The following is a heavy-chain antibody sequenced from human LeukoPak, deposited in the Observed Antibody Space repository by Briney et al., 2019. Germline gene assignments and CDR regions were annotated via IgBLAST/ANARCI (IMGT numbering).Heavy chain of an antibody. Sequence: SETLPLTCAVYGGSFSGYYRSWIRQPPGKGLEWIGEINHSGSTNYNPSLKSRVTISVDTSKNQFSLKLSSVTAADTAVYYCARGAYYDFWSGYYNGYYFDYWGQGTLVTVSS. V-gene: IGHV4-34*01. CDR1: GGSFSGYY. CDR2: INHSGST. J-gene: IGHJ4*02. CDR3: ARGAYYDFWSGYYNGYYFDY. D-gene: IGHD3-3*01.